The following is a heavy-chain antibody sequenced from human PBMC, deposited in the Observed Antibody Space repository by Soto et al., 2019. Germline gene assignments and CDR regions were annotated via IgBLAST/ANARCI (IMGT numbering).Heavy chain of an antibody. J-gene: IGHJ4*02. CDR2: ISYDGSNK. V-gene: IGHV3-30-3*01. CDR1: GFTFSSYA. D-gene: IGHD2-15*01. CDR3: ARDLHRGYCSGGSCYSGGY. Sequence: QVQLVESGGGVVQPGRSLRLSCAASGFTFSSYAMHWVRQAPGKGLEWVAVISYDGSNKYYADSVKGRFTISRDNSKNTLYLQMNSLRAEDTAVYYCARDLHRGYCSGGSCYSGGYWGQETLVTVSS.